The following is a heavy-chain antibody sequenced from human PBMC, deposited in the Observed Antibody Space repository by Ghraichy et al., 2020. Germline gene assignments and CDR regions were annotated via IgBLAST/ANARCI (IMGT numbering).Heavy chain of an antibody. CDR2: INHSGST. J-gene: IGHJ4*02. CDR3: ARGPPSYCSSTSCYLDY. D-gene: IGHD2-2*01. CDR1: GGSFSGYY. V-gene: IGHV4-34*01. Sequence: GSLRLSCAVYGGSFSGYYWSWIRQPPGKGLEWIGEINHSGSTNYNPSLKSRVTISVDTSKNQFSLKLSSVTAADTAVYYCARGPPSYCSSTSCYLDYWGQGTLVTVSS.